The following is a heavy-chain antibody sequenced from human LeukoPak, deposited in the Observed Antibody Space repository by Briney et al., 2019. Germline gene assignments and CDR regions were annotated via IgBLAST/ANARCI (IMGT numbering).Heavy chain of an antibody. D-gene: IGHD1-26*01. V-gene: IGHV1-69*13. CDR2: IIPIFGTA. Sequence: SVNVCCKASGGTFSSYAISWVRQSPGQGLEWMRGIIPIFGTANYAQKFQGRVTITADESTSTAYMELSSLRSEDTAVYYCAREGGSYLGYYFDYWGQGTLVTVSS. CDR3: AREGGSYLGYYFDY. CDR1: GGTFSSYA. J-gene: IGHJ4*02.